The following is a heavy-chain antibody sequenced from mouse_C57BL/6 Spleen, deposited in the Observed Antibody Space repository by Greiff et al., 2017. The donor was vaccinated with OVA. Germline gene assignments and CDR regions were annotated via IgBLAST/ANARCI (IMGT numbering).Heavy chain of an antibody. CDR3: ARGGNYYAMDY. V-gene: IGHV1-18*01. D-gene: IGHD2-1*01. Sequence: EVQLQQPGPELVKPGASVKISCKASGYTFTDYNMDWVKQSHGQSLEWIGDINPNNGGTIYNQKFKGKATLTVDKSSSTAYMQLRSLTAEDTAVYYCARGGNYYAMDYWGQGTSVTAAS. CDR2: INPNNGGT. J-gene: IGHJ4*01. CDR1: GYTFTDYN.